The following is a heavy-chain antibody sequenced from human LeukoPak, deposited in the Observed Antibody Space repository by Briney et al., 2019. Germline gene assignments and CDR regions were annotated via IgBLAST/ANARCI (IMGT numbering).Heavy chain of an antibody. CDR1: GYTFTSYY. CDR2: INSSGGST. D-gene: IGHD3-22*01. CDR3: ARGYYFDSSGYYHFDY. Sequence: GASVKVSCKASGYTFTSYYMHWVRQAPEQGLEWMGIINSSGGSTSYAQKFQGRVTMTRDTSTSTVYMELSSLRSEDTAVYYCARGYYFDSSGYYHFDYWGQGTQVTVSP. V-gene: IGHV1-46*01. J-gene: IGHJ4*02.